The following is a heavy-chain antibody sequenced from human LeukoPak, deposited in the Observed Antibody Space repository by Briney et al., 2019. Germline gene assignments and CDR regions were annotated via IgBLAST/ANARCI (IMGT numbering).Heavy chain of an antibody. CDR3: AKYSPPNCSSTNSDGAFDL. D-gene: IGHD2-2*01. CDR1: GGSFSSHS. CDR2: MFYSGST. J-gene: IGHJ3*01. V-gene: IGHV4-59*11. Sequence: PETLSLTCTVSGGSFSSHSWSWIRQPPGRGLEWIGYMFYSGSTKYNPSLKRRVTISLDTSKNQFSLKTNSVTPADTAVYFCAKYSPPNCSSTNSDGAFDLWGQGTVVTVSS.